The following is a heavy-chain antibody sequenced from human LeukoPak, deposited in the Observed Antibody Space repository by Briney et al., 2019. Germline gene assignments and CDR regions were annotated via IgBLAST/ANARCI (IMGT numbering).Heavy chain of an antibody. CDR3: AKDPVGTYSSGYRNYYGMDV. J-gene: IGHJ6*02. CDR1: GFTFSSYA. Sequence: QSGGSLRLSCAASGFTFSSYAMSWVRQAPGKGLEWVSAISGSGGSTYYADSVKGRFTISRDNSKNTLYLQMNSPRAEDTAVYYCAKDPVGTYSSGYRNYYGMDVWGQGTTVTVSS. V-gene: IGHV3-23*01. D-gene: IGHD3-22*01. CDR2: ISGSGGST.